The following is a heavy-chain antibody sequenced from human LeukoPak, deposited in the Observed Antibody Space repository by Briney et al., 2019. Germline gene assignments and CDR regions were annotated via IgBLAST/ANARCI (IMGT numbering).Heavy chain of an antibody. CDR2: INHSGST. D-gene: IGHD2-15*01. J-gene: IGHJ4*02. V-gene: IGHV4-34*01. Sequence: PSETLSLTCAVYSESFIGYYWSWIHQPPGKGLEWIGEINHSGSTNYNPSLKSRVTISIDTSKNQFSLKLSSVTAADTAVYYCATTGFGEETLGYCSGGSCYYFDYWGQGTLVTVSS. CDR1: SESFIGYY. CDR3: ATTGFGEETLGYCSGGSCYYFDY.